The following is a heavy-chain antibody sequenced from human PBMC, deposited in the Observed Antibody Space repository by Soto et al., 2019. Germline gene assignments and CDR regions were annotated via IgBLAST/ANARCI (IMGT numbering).Heavy chain of an antibody. Sequence: GGSLRLSCAASGFTFNDHSMHWVRQAPGKGLEWVSGISWNGGSRGYADSVQGRFTISRDNAKNSLYLQMNSLKPEDTAVYYCARDGRVYDSPDWFDPWGQGTLVTVSS. D-gene: IGHD3-3*01. CDR3: ARDGRVYDSPDWFDP. CDR1: GFTFNDHS. V-gene: IGHV3-9*01. J-gene: IGHJ5*02. CDR2: ISWNGGSR.